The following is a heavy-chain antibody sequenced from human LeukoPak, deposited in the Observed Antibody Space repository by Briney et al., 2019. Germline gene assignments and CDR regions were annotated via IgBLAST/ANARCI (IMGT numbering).Heavy chain of an antibody. CDR2: IYSSGST. D-gene: IGHD2-2*01. CDR1: GGSISNYY. CDR3: AREGSTNILDY. J-gene: IGHJ4*02. Sequence: SETLSLTCTVSGGSISNYYWSWIRQPPGKGLEWIGYIYSSGSTNYNPSLKSRVTISVDTSKNQFSLKLSSVTAADTAVYYCAREGSTNILDYWGQGTLVTVSS. V-gene: IGHV4-59*01.